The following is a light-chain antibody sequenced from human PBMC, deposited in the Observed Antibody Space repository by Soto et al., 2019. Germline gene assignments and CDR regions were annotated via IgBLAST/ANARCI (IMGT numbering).Light chain of an antibody. V-gene: IGKV1-39*01. CDR3: QQSFTVPIT. CDR2: SAS. Sequence: DIQMTQSPSSLSASVGDRVTITCRASQSIAGYLSWYQQKPGKAPKFLIYSASTLQRGVPSRFSGSGSGTDFTLTITGLQPDDFATYYCQQSFTVPITFGQGTRLE. CDR1: QSIAGY. J-gene: IGKJ5*01.